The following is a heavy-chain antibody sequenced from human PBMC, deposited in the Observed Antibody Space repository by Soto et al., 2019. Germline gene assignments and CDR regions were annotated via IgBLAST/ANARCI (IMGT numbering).Heavy chain of an antibody. CDR3: AKDPYSSGWHYYYYYGMDV. CDR2: ISGSGGST. V-gene: IGHV3-23*01. Sequence: EVQLLESGGGLVQPGGSLRLSCAASGFTFSSYAMSWVRQAPGKGLEWVSAISGSGGSTYYADSVKGRFTISRDNSKNTLYLQMNSLRAEDTAVYYCAKDPYSSGWHYYYYYGMDVWGQGTTVTVSS. D-gene: IGHD6-19*01. CDR1: GFTFSSYA. J-gene: IGHJ6*02.